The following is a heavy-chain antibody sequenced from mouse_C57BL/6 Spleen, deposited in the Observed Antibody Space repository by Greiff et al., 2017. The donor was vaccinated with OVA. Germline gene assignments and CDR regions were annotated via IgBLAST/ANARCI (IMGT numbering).Heavy chain of an antibody. J-gene: IGHJ4*01. Sequence: EVQLQQSGAELVRPGASVKLSCTASGFNIKDYYMHWVKQRPEQGLEWIGRIDPEDGDTEYAPKFQGKATMSADTSSNTAYLQHSSLTSEDTAVYYCTTLTYGKYAKDYWGQGTSVTVSS. D-gene: IGHD2-1*01. CDR3: TTLTYGKYAKDY. CDR2: IDPEDGDT. V-gene: IGHV14-1*01. CDR1: GFNIKDYY.